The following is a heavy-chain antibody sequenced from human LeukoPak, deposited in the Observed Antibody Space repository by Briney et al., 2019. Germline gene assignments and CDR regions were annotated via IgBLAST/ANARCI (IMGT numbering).Heavy chain of an antibody. Sequence: SETLSLTCTVSGGSISSYYWSWIRQPPGKGLEWIGYIYKSGSTNYSPSLKSRVTISVDTSKNQFSLKLSSVTAADTAVYYCARGPSYDSSGYDYYFDYWGQGTLVTVSS. CDR3: ARGPSYDSSGYDYYFDY. CDR2: IYKSGST. J-gene: IGHJ4*02. V-gene: IGHV4-59*12. CDR1: GGSISSYY. D-gene: IGHD3-22*01.